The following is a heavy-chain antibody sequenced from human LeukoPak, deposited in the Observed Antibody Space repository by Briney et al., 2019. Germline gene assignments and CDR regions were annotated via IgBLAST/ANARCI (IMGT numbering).Heavy chain of an antibody. Sequence: ETLSLTCAVYGGSFSGYYWSWIRQPPGKGLEWVSVIYSGGSTYYADSVKGRFTISRDNSKNTPYLQMNSLRAEDTAVYYCARERWLQHAGGDYWGQGTLVTVSS. V-gene: IGHV3-66*01. CDR2: IYSGGST. CDR1: GGSFSGYY. D-gene: IGHD5-24*01. CDR3: ARERWLQHAGGDY. J-gene: IGHJ4*02.